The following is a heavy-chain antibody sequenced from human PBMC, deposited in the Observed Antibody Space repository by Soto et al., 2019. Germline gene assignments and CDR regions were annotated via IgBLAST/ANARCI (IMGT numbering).Heavy chain of an antibody. CDR3: ARDSGCSGGSCYSPFDY. J-gene: IGHJ4*02. CDR2: ISAYNGNT. CDR1: GYTFTSYG. D-gene: IGHD2-15*01. V-gene: IGHV1-18*01. Sequence: ASVKVSCKASGYTFTSYGISWVRQAPGQGLEWMGWISAYNGNTNYAQKLQGRVTMTTDTSTSTAYMELRSLRSDDTAVYYCARDSGCSGGSCYSPFDYWGQGTLVTVSS.